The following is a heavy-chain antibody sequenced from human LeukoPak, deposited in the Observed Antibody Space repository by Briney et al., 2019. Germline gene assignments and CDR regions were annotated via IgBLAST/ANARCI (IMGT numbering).Heavy chain of an antibody. Sequence: GGSLRPSCAASGFTFSSYAMSWVRQAPGKGLEWVSAISGSGGSTYYADSVKGRFTISRDNSKNTLYLQMNSLRAEDTAVYYCAKDGRGTAAGTRYFDYWGQGTLVTVSS. V-gene: IGHV3-23*01. J-gene: IGHJ4*02. CDR2: ISGSGGST. CDR1: GFTFSSYA. CDR3: AKDGRGTAAGTRYFDY. D-gene: IGHD6-13*01.